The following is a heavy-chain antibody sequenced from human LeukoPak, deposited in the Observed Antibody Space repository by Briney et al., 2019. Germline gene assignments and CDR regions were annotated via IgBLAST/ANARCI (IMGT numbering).Heavy chain of an antibody. V-gene: IGHV4-61*02. CDR1: GGSISSGSYY. CDR2: IYTSGST. D-gene: IGHD6-13*01. Sequence: PSETLSLTCTVSGGSISSGSYYWSWIRQPAGKGLEWIGRIYTSGSTNYNPSLKSRVTISVDTSKNQFSLKLSSVTAADTAVYYCARGYFSSWYINWFDPWGQGTLVTVSS. CDR3: ARGYFSSWYINWFDP. J-gene: IGHJ5*02.